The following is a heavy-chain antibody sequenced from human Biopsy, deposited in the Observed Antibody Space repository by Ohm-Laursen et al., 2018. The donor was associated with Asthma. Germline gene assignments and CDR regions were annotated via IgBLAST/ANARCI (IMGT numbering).Heavy chain of an antibody. CDR2: ISWNSGSI. D-gene: IGHD2-21*01. J-gene: IGHJ4*02. CDR3: AKATLGDIGKDY. CDR1: GSTFDDYG. Sequence: SLRLSCAASGSTFDDYGMHWVRQAPGKGLEWVSGISWNSGSIGYADSVKGRFTISGDNAKNSLYLQMNSLRVEDTALYYCAKATLGDIGKDYWGQGTLVTVSS. V-gene: IGHV3-9*01.